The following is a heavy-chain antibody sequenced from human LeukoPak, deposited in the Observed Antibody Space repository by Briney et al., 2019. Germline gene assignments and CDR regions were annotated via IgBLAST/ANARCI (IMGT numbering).Heavy chain of an antibody. D-gene: IGHD2-15*01. J-gene: IGHJ4*02. CDR1: GGSISSYY. CDR3: ARPPLGGYCSGGSCYSGFSGYYFDY. CDR2: IYYSGST. V-gene: IGHV4-59*01. Sequence: SETLSLTCTVSGGSISSYYWSWIRQPPGKGLEWIGYIYYSGSTNYNPSLKSRVTISVDTSKNQFSLKLSSVTAADTAVYYCARPPLGGYCSGGSCYSGFSGYYFDYWGQGTLVTVSS.